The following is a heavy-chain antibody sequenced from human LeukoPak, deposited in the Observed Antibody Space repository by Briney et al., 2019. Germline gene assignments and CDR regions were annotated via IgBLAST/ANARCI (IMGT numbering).Heavy chain of an antibody. D-gene: IGHD5-12*01. CDR3: ARVLDGATGFVDY. J-gene: IGHJ4*02. Sequence: SETLSLTCTVSGPSLNSDSYYWGWIRQPAGKGLEWIDRIYTSGNINYNLSVKSRLTILLYTPQSQFSLRLSSETAADTAVYYCARVLDGATGFVDYWGQGTLVTVSS. V-gene: IGHV4-61*02. CDR1: GPSLNSDSYY. CDR2: IYTSGNI.